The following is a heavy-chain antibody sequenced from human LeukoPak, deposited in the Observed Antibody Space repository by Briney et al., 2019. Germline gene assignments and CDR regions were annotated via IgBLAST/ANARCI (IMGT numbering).Heavy chain of an antibody. V-gene: IGHV3-7*01. CDR2: IKQDGSEK. J-gene: IGHJ5*02. D-gene: IGHD3-16*01. CDR3: AKTYYDYIWGAYPLDL. Sequence: GGSLRLSCLASGFTSGNHWMTWVRQTPGKGLEWVANIKQDGSEKYYVDSVKGRFTISRDNAMNSLYLQMNSLRAEDTAVYYCAKTYYDYIWGAYPLDLWGLGTLVTVSS. CDR1: GFTSGNHW.